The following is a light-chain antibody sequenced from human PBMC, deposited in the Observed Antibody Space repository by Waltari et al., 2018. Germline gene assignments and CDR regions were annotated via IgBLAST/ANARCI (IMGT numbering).Light chain of an antibody. CDR3: AAWDDKLGGRWE. J-gene: IGLJ2*01. CDR2: RND. V-gene: IGLV1-47*01. CDR1: SSNIGSNV. Sequence: QSVLTQPPSASGTPGQRVTIPCLGSSSNIGSNVSNWYQQVPGTTPKLLIYRNDQRPSGVPDRFSGSKSGTSASLAISGLRSEDEADYYCAAWDDKLGGRWEFGGGTKLTVL.